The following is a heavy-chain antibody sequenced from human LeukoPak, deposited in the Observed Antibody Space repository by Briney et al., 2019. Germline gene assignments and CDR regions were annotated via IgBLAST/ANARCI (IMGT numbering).Heavy chain of an antibody. V-gene: IGHV3-74*01. CDR3: VRDLGGRSGH. CDR1: GFTFSSNW. D-gene: IGHD1-26*01. J-gene: IGHJ4*02. CDR2: INEAGSTT. Sequence: GGSLRLSCAASGFTFSSNWMHWVRHAPGKGLVWVSRINEAGSTTNYADSVKGRSTIFRDNAKNTLYLQMNSLRAEDTAVYYCVRDLGGRSGHWGQGTLVTVSS.